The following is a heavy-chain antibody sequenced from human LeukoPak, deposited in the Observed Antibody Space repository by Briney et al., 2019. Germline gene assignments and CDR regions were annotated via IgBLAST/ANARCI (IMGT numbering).Heavy chain of an antibody. CDR1: GGSISSYY. CDR2: IYYSGST. J-gene: IGHJ4*02. CDR3: ARETPDRIAATFDY. V-gene: IGHV4-59*01. D-gene: IGHD6-13*01. Sequence: SETLSLTCTVSGGSISSYYWSWIRQPPGKGLEWIGYIYYSGSTNYNPSLKSRVTISVDTSENQFSLKLSSVTAADTAVYYCARETPDRIAATFDYWGQGTLVTVSS.